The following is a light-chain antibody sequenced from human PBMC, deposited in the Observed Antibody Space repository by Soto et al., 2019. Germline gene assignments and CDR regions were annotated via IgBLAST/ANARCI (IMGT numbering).Light chain of an antibody. V-gene: IGKV3-20*01. CDR3: QQYGVSPRT. Sequence: EVVLTQSPGTLSLSPGERATLSCRASQSISQSLAWYQQRPGQSPRLLIYDASRRATGLPDRFTGSGFGTDFTLTISRLAAEDLAVYYCQQYGVSPRTFGQGTKVELK. CDR1: QSISQS. J-gene: IGKJ1*01. CDR2: DAS.